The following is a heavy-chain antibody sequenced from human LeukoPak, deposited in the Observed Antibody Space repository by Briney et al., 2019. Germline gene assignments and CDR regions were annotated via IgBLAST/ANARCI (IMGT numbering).Heavy chain of an antibody. CDR3: ARVRRGSWFDYYYYMDV. J-gene: IGHJ6*03. Sequence: ASVKVSCKASGYTFTSYAMNWVRQATGQGLEWMGWMNPNSGNTGYAQKFQGRVTMTRNTSISTAYMELSSLRSEDTAVYYCARVRRGSWFDYYYYMDVWGKGTTVTISS. V-gene: IGHV1-8*02. CDR1: GYTFTSYA. D-gene: IGHD6-13*01. CDR2: MNPNSGNT.